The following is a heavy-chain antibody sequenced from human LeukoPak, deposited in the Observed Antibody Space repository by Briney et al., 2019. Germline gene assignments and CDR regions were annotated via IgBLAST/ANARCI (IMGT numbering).Heavy chain of an antibody. CDR3: AKDPTVDAFDI. Sequence: GGSLRLSCAASGFTFSRYWMNWVRQAPGKGLEWVTFIRSDGSNEYYVDSVKGRFAISRDNSKNTLYLQMNSLRVEDTAVYYCAKDPTVDAFDIWGQGTMVTVSS. D-gene: IGHD4-11*01. CDR1: GFTFSRYW. CDR2: IRSDGSNE. J-gene: IGHJ3*02. V-gene: IGHV3-30*02.